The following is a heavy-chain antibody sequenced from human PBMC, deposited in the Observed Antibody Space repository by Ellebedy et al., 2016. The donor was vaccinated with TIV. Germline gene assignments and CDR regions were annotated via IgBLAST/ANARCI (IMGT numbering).Heavy chain of an antibody. Sequence: GGSLRLXCAASGFTFSSYAMSWVRQAPGKGLEWVSAISGSGGSTYYADSVKGRFTISRDNSKNTLYLQMNSLRAEDTAVYYCAKARITIFGVDDENYYYMDVWGKGTTVTVSS. D-gene: IGHD3-3*01. V-gene: IGHV3-23*01. CDR1: GFTFSSYA. CDR3: AKARITIFGVDDENYYYMDV. CDR2: ISGSGGST. J-gene: IGHJ6*03.